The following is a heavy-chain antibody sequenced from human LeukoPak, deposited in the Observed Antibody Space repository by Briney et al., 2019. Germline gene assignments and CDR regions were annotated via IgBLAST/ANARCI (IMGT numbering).Heavy chain of an antibody. CDR2: ISWNSDTI. CDR1: GDSFSDFSYY. J-gene: IGHJ4*02. Sequence: LSLTCTVSGDSFSDFSYYWGWIRQPPGKGLEWVSGISWNSDTIGYADSVKGRFTISRDNAKNSLYLQMNSLRAEDTAVYYCARDAGYGYDRFDYWGQGTQVTVSS. V-gene: IGHV3-11*04. CDR3: ARDAGYGYDRFDY. D-gene: IGHD5-18*01.